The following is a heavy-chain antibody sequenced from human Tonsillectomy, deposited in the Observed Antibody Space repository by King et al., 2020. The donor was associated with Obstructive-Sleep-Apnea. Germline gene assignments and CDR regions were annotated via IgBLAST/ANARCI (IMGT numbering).Heavy chain of an antibody. CDR2: ISYDGSQK. CDR1: GFPFTYYG. V-gene: IGHV3-30*03. Sequence: VQLVESGGDVVQPGRSLRLSCAASGFPFTYYGMHWVRQAPGKGLEWVALISYDGSQKFYADSVKGRFTISRDNSNNTLVLQMNSLRAEDTALYYCARGDWGDNGNWFDPWGQGALVTVSS. J-gene: IGHJ5*02. D-gene: IGHD7-27*01. CDR3: ARGDWGDNGNWFDP.